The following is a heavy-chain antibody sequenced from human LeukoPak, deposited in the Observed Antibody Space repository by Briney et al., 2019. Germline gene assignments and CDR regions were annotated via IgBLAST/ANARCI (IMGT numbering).Heavy chain of an antibody. J-gene: IGHJ4*02. D-gene: IGHD6-13*01. CDR1: GFTVSSTY. V-gene: IGHV3-53*01. Sequence: GGSLRLSCAASGFTVSSTYMGWVRQAPGKGLEWVSVIYSGDNTYYPDSVKGRFTISRDNSRNTMDLQMNSLRAEDTAVYYCARCDSSSWYGIDYWGQGTLVTASS. CDR3: ARCDSSSWYGIDY. CDR2: IYSGDNT.